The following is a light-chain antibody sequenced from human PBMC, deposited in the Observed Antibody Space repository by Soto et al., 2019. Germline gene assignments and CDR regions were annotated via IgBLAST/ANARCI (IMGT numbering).Light chain of an antibody. CDR2: DAS. Sequence: ESVLAQSKDTLSFSPGERAPLSCTASQSVSGYLAWYQQKPGQAPRLLIYDASKRATGIPARFSGSGFGTDFTLTISSLEPEDFAVYYCQQYGSSPPITFGQVTRLEIK. J-gene: IGKJ5*01. V-gene: IGKV3-11*01. CDR1: QSVSGY. CDR3: QQYGSSPPIT.